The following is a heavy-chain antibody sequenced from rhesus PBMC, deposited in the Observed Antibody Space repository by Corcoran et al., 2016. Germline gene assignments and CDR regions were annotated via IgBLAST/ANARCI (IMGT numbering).Heavy chain of an antibody. J-gene: IGHJ4*01. D-gene: IGHD5-42*01. CDR1: GGSISSNY. CDR3: ATGVVGIQRVQFDY. CDR2: ISGSGGNT. V-gene: IGHV4-173*01. Sequence: QLQLQESGPGLVKPSETLSLTCAVSGGSISSNYWTWIRQPPGKGLEWIGRISGSGGNTDYNPSPNSRCTISPDTSKNPFSLKLNSVTAADTAVYYCATGVVGIQRVQFDYWGQGVLVTVSS.